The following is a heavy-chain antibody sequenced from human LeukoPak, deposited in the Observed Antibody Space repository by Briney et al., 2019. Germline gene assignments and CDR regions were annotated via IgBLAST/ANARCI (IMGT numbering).Heavy chain of an antibody. Sequence: PGGSLRLSCAASGFTLSDTYMSWIRQAPGKGLEWVSYISSSASTIYYTDSVKGRFTISRDNAKNSLYLQLNSLRAEDTAVYYCARGLRWNDYWGQGTLVAVSS. J-gene: IGHJ4*02. CDR2: ISSSASTI. D-gene: IGHD4-23*01. CDR3: ARGLRWNDY. CDR1: GFTLSDTY. V-gene: IGHV3-11*04.